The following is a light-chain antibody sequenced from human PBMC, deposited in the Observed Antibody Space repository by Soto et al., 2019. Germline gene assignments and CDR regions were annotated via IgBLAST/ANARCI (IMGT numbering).Light chain of an antibody. CDR3: QQYYSYPRIT. CDR2: AAS. J-gene: IGKJ5*01. V-gene: IGKV1-8*01. CDR1: QGITSY. Sequence: AIRMTQSPSSFSASTGYRFTITGRVSQGITSYLAWYQPTPGKAPKLLXYAASTLQSGVPSRFSGSGSGTDLTLTISCLQSEDFANYYGQQYYSYPRITFGPGTRLEIK.